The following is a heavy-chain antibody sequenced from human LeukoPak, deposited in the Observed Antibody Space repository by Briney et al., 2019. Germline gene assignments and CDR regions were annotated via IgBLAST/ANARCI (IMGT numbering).Heavy chain of an antibody. CDR1: GGSFSGYY. CDR3: ASADTAMVTRRFGI. D-gene: IGHD5-18*01. J-gene: IGHJ3*02. Sequence: AETLSLTCAVYGGSFSGYYWSWIRQPPGKGLEWIGEINHSGSTNYNPSLKSRVTISVDTSKNQFSLKLSSVTAADTAVYYCASADTAMVTRRFGIWGHGTMVTVSS. CDR2: INHSGST. V-gene: IGHV4-34*01.